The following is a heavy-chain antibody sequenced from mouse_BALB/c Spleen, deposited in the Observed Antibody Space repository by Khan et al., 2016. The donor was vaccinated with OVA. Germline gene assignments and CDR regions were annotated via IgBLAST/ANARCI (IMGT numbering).Heavy chain of an antibody. CDR1: GYTFINYW. CDR3: GRSGLRWNLDY. Sequence: QVQLKESGAELAKPGASVKMSCKASGYTFINYWILWVKQSPGQGLEWIGYINPSTGYTEYTQNFKDKATLTADKSSRTAYMQLSSLTSEDSAVCYCGRSGLRWNLDYGGQGTTPTVSS. J-gene: IGHJ2*01. D-gene: IGHD1-3*01. V-gene: IGHV1-7*01. CDR2: INPSTGYT.